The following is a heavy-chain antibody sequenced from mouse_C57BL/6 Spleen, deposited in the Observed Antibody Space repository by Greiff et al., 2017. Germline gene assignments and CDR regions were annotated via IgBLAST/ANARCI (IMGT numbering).Heavy chain of an antibody. CDR2: INPSSGYT. J-gene: IGHJ2*01. CDR3: GKDYFDY. Sequence: QVHVKQSGAELVRPGASVKMSCKASGYTFTSYTMHWVKQRPGQGLEWIGYINPSSGYTKYNQKFKDKATLTADKSSSTAYMQLSSLTSEDSAVYYCGKDYFDYWGQGTTLTVSS. CDR1: GYTFTSYT. V-gene: IGHV1-4*01.